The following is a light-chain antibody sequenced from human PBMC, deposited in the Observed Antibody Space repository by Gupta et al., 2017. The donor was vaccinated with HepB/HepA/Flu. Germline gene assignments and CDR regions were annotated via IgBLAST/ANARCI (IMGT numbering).Light chain of an antibody. V-gene: IGKV1-9*01. Sequence: DIQLTQSPSFLSASVGDRVTITCRASQDIGNFLAWYQQKPGKAPHLLIYRASTWQSGVPSRFSGSGSGTEFTLTISSLQPEDVAAYYCLQLHRYPLIFGPGTKVEFK. CDR3: LQLHRYPLI. CDR1: QDIGNF. J-gene: IGKJ3*01. CDR2: RAS.